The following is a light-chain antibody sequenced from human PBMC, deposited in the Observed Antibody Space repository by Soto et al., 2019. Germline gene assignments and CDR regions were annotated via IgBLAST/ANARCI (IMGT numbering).Light chain of an antibody. CDR3: QQYGSSALT. V-gene: IGKV3D-20*01. Sequence: EIVLTQSPATLSVSPGERATLSCRASQSASSSYLAWYQQKPGLAPRLLIYDASSRATGIPDRFSGSGSGTDFTLTISRLEPEDFAVYYCQQYGSSALTFGGGTKVEIK. CDR1: QSASSSY. J-gene: IGKJ4*01. CDR2: DAS.